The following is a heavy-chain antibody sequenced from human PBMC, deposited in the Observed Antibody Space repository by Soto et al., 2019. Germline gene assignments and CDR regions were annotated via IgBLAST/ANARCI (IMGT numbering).Heavy chain of an antibody. CDR2: IYYDGSP. CDR3: ARRYGDYFDY. D-gene: IGHD4-17*01. Sequence: SETLSLTCTVSGGSISATDYYWVWIRQPPGRGLEWIANIYYDGSPFYNPSLKGRVAISADTSKNEFSLKLSSVTAADTAVYYCARRYGDYFDYWGQGTLVTVSS. CDR1: GGSISATDYY. V-gene: IGHV4-39*01. J-gene: IGHJ4*02.